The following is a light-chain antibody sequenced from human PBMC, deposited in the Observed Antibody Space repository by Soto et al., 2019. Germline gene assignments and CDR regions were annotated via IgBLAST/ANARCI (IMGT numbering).Light chain of an antibody. CDR2: AAS. Sequence: DIQMTQSPSSLSASVGDRVTITCRASQSISYYLNWYQQKPGKAPKILIHAASSLQSGVPSRFSGSGSGTDFTLTISSLQPEDFATYYCQQSYSTPQTFGQGTKVEIK. CDR3: QQSYSTPQT. J-gene: IGKJ1*01. CDR1: QSISYY. V-gene: IGKV1-39*01.